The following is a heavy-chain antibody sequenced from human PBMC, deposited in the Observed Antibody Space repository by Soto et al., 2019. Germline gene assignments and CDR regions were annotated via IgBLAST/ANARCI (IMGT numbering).Heavy chain of an antibody. J-gene: IGHJ4*02. Sequence: PSETLSLTCTVSGGSISSYYWSWIRQPPGKGLEWIGYIYYSGSINYNPSLKSRVTISVDTSKNQFSLKLSSVTAADTAVYYCARDGSIMIWGQGTLVTVSS. CDR2: IYYSGSI. CDR1: GGSISSYY. CDR3: ARDGSIMI. D-gene: IGHD3-16*01. V-gene: IGHV4-59*01.